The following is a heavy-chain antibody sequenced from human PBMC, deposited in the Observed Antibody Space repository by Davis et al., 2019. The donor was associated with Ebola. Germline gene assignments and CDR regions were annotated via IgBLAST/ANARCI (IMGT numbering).Heavy chain of an antibody. CDR2: ISGSGGST. Sequence: PGGSLRLSCAASGFTFSSYAMSWVRQAPGKGLEWVSAISGSGGSTYYADSVKGRFTISRDNSKNTVWLQMNSLRAEDSAIYYCAKEEPYCGGGTCYHDLDHWGQGALVTVSS. CDR3: AKEEPYCGGGTCYHDLDH. V-gene: IGHV3-23*01. D-gene: IGHD2-15*01. J-gene: IGHJ4*02. CDR1: GFTFSSYA.